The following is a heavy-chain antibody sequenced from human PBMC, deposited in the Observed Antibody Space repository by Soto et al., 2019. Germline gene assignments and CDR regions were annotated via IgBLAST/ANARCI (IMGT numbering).Heavy chain of an antibody. CDR2: IYYSGST. CDR3: ARHVKPNLGSRLEPPDNWFDP. CDR1: GGSISSSSYY. J-gene: IGHJ5*02. Sequence: SETLSLTCTVSGGSISSSSYYWGWIRQPPGKGLEWIGSIYYSGSTYYNPSLKSRVTISVDTSKNQFSLKLSSVTAAETAVYYCARHVKPNLGSRLEPPDNWFDPWGQGTLVTVSS. V-gene: IGHV4-39*01. D-gene: IGHD2-15*01.